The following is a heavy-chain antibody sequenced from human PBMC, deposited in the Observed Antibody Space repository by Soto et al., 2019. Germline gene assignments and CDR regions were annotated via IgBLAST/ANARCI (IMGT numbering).Heavy chain of an antibody. D-gene: IGHD5-18*01. CDR1: GFTFSSYS. Sequence: GGSLRLSCAASGFTFSSYSMNWVRQAPGKGLEWVSSISSSSSYIYYADSVKGRFTISRDNAKNSLYLQMNSLRAEDTAVYYCARDLDTEAAFDYWGQGTLVTVSS. J-gene: IGHJ4*02. CDR3: ARDLDTEAAFDY. V-gene: IGHV3-21*01. CDR2: ISSSSSYI.